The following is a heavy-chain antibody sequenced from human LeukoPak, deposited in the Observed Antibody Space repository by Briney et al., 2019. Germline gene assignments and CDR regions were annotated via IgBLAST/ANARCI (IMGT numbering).Heavy chain of an antibody. V-gene: IGHV3-48*02. J-gene: IGHJ3*02. CDR3: ARDHKWGFDI. CDR2: INGESTWI. Sequence: GGSLRLSCAASGFNFNIYAMNWIRQAPGKGLEWVAYINGESTWIYYADSVKGRFTISRDSVENSVYLQMYSLRDEDTAVYFCARDHKWGFDIWGQGTMVTVSS. D-gene: IGHD2-8*01. CDR1: GFNFNIYA.